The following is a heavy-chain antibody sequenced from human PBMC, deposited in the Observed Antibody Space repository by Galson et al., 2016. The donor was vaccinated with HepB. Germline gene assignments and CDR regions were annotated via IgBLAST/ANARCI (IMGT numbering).Heavy chain of an antibody. Sequence: TLSLTCSVSGDSIRKEGYYWSWIRQHPEKGLEWIGYMYSSGSTHFNPSLNSRVTFSLDTSKNQFSLKLSSVTAADTAVYYCAISRGDYYDSWSGTPGSWFDPWGQGTLVTVSS. J-gene: IGHJ5*02. V-gene: IGHV4-31*03. D-gene: IGHD3-3*01. CDR1: GDSIRKEGYY. CDR2: MYSSGST. CDR3: AISRGDYYDSWSGTPGSWFDP.